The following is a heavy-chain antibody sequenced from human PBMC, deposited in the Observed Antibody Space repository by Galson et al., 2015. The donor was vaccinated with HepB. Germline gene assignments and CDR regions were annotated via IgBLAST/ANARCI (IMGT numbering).Heavy chain of an antibody. D-gene: IGHD5-18*01. CDR1: GFAFDSHA. CDR2: ITGKGDSP. CDR3: AKGYGLFDS. Sequence: SLRLSCAASGFAFDSHAMSWVRQAQGRGREWIPGITGKGDSPFYADSVKGRFTVSKDNSNNMLYLQMNSLRAEDAGLYFCAKGYGLFDSWGQGILVTVSS. V-gene: IGHV3-23*01. J-gene: IGHJ5*01.